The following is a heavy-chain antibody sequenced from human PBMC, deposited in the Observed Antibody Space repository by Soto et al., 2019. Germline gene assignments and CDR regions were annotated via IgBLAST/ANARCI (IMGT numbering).Heavy chain of an antibody. J-gene: IGHJ6*02. D-gene: IGHD3-3*01. CDR2: IKQDGSEK. Sequence: EVQLVESGGGLVQPGGSLRLSCAASGFTFSSYWMSWVRQAPGKGLEWVANIKQDGSEKYYVDSVKGRFTISRDNAKNSLYLQMNSLRAEDTAVYYCARDPRLYDFWSGTYYYYSMDVWGQGTTVTVSS. CDR1: GFTFSSYW. V-gene: IGHV3-7*03. CDR3: ARDPRLYDFWSGTYYYYSMDV.